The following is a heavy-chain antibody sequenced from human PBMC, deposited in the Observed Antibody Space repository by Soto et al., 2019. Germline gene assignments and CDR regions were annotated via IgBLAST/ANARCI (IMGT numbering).Heavy chain of an antibody. Sequence: PSETLSLTCAVSGGSISSGGYSWSWIRQPPGQGLEWIGYISHSGSTYYNPSLKSRVTISVDRSKNQFSLKLSSVTAADTAVYYCARGGLLPDYWGQGTPVTVS. CDR3: ARGGLLPDY. D-gene: IGHD6-19*01. V-gene: IGHV4-30-2*01. J-gene: IGHJ4*02. CDR1: GGSISSGGYS. CDR2: ISHSGST.